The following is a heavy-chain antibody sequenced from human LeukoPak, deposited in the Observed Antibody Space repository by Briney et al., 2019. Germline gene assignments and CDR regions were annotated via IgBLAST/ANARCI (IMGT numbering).Heavy chain of an antibody. CDR2: INWNGGST. D-gene: IGHD4-17*01. Sequence: GGSLRLSCAASGFTFDDYGMSWVRQAPGKGLEWVSGINWNGGSTGYADSVKGRFTISRDNAKNSLYLQMNSLRAEDTALYHCARGGYGDYRRWWFDPWGQGTLVTVSS. V-gene: IGHV3-20*01. CDR1: GFTFDDYG. J-gene: IGHJ5*02. CDR3: ARGGYGDYRRWWFDP.